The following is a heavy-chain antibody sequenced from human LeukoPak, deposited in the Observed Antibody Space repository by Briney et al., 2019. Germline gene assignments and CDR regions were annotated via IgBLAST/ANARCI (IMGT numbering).Heavy chain of an antibody. CDR1: GGPFSGYY. CDR2: INHSGST. Sequence: SETLSLTCAAYGGPFSGYYWSWIRQPPGKGLEWIGEINHSGSTNYNPSLKSRVTISVDTSKNQFSLKLSSVTAADTAVYYCARSRGDYYYYYYGMDVWGQGTTVTVSS. J-gene: IGHJ6*02. CDR3: ARSRGDYYYYYYGMDV. V-gene: IGHV4-34*01. D-gene: IGHD4-17*01.